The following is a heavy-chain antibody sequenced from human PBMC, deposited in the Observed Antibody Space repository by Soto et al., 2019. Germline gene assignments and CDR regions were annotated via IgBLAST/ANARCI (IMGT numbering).Heavy chain of an antibody. V-gene: IGHV3-48*02. Sequence: LRLSCAASGFKFSMFGMNWVRQVPGKGLEWIAYISSSSTTIVYGGSVEGRFTVSRDNVENSLYLQMKSLRDDDTAVYYCARDRGGVVAEFNWLDPWGHGTPVTVSS. CDR3: ARDRGGVVAEFNWLDP. D-gene: IGHD6-19*01. J-gene: IGHJ5*02. CDR1: GFKFSMFG. CDR2: ISSSSTTI.